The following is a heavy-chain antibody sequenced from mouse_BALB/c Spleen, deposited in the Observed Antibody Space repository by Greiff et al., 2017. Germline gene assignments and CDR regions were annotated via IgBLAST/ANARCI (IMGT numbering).Heavy chain of an antibody. CDR3: ARDGGWLLDY. J-gene: IGHJ2*01. CDR2: ISDGGSYT. Sequence: DVMLVESGGGLVKPGGSLKLSCAASGFTFSDYYMYWVRQTPEKRLEWVATISDGGSYTYYPDSVKGRFTISRDNAKNNLYLQMSSLKSEDTAMYYCARDGGWLLDYWGQGTTLTVSS. CDR1: GFTFSDYY. D-gene: IGHD2-3*01. V-gene: IGHV5-4*02.